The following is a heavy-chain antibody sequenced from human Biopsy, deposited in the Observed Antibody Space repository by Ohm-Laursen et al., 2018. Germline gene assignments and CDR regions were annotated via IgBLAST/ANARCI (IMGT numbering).Heavy chain of an antibody. CDR3: ARDRDRRGWFDP. CDR2: ISYSGST. V-gene: IGHV4-59*12. CDR1: GGSISGSS. Sequence: SDTLSLTCTVSGGSISGSSWSWIRQAPGRGLEWVGYISYSGSTSNNPSLKSRINISVDTSKNQFSLKLNSVTAADTAVYYCARDRDRRGWFDPWGQGTLVTVSS. J-gene: IGHJ5*02. D-gene: IGHD1-14*01.